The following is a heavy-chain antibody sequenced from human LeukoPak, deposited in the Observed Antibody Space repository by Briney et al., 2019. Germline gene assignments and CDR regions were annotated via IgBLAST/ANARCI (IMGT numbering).Heavy chain of an antibody. V-gene: IGHV3-21*01. CDR3: ARDRTGALAGFDY. J-gene: IGHJ4*02. CDR1: GFTFSSYS. Sequence: GGSLRLSCAASGFTFSSYSMNWVRQAPGKGLEWVSSISSSSSYIYYADSVKGRFTISRDNGKNSLYLQMNSLRAEDTAVYYCARDRTGALAGFDYWGQGTLVTVSS. CDR2: ISSSSSYI. D-gene: IGHD6-19*01.